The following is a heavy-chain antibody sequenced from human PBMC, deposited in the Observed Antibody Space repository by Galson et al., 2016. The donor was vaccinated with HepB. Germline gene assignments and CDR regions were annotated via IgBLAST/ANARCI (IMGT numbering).Heavy chain of an antibody. CDR3: AKDRGSLLVVYNMVHYYGMDV. D-gene: IGHD2-8*02. Sequence: SLRLSCAASGFTFSNYGMYWVRQAPGKGLEWVAVESYDGSNKYFADSVKGRFTISRDNAKTTVNLQMNSLRAEDTAVYYCAKDRGSLLVVYNMVHYYGMDVWGQGTTVTVSS. CDR1: GFTFSNYG. J-gene: IGHJ6*02. CDR2: ESYDGSNK. V-gene: IGHV3-30*18.